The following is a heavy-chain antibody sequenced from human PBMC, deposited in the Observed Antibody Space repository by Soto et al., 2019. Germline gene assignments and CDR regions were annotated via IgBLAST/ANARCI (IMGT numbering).Heavy chain of an antibody. J-gene: IGHJ6*03. CDR2: INPNSGGT. CDR1: GYTFSDYY. CDR3: ARESGGATATLDYYYFYMDV. V-gene: IGHV1-2*04. D-gene: IGHD5-12*01. Sequence: ASVKVSCKASGYTFSDYYIHCMRQAPGQGLEWMGWINPNSGGTKYAHKFQGWVTMTRDTSIKTAYMELSRLTSDDTAVYYCARESGGATATLDYYYFYMDVWGKGTTVTVSS.